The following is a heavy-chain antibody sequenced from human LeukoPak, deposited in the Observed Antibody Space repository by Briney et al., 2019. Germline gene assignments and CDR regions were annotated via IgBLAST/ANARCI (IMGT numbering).Heavy chain of an antibody. Sequence: PSETLSLTCTVSGGSISSGSYYWSWIRQPAGKGLEWIGRIYTSGSTNYNPSLKSRVTISVDTSKNQFSLKLSSVTAAETAVYYCARDAAAADYYFDYWGQGTLVTVSS. V-gene: IGHV4-61*02. J-gene: IGHJ4*02. CDR3: ARDAAAADYYFDY. CDR2: IYTSGST. CDR1: GGSISSGSYY. D-gene: IGHD2-2*01.